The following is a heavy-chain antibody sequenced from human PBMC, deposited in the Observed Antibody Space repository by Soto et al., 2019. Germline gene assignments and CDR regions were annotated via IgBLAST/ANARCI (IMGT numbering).Heavy chain of an antibody. CDR1: GFTFSTYW. V-gene: IGHV3-74*01. Sequence: EVQMVESGGGLVQPGGSLRLSCAASGFTFSTYWMHWVRQAPGKGPVLVSRINSDGSSTSYADSVKGRFTISRDNAKNTLYLQMNSLRAEDTAVYYCAREVLSGYYNNFDYWGQGTLVTVSS. D-gene: IGHD3-22*01. J-gene: IGHJ4*02. CDR3: AREVLSGYYNNFDY. CDR2: INSDGSST.